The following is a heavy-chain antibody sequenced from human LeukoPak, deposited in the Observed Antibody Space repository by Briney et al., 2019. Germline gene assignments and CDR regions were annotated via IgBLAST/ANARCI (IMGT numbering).Heavy chain of an antibody. CDR3: AREGPVTPFDY. D-gene: IGHD4-11*01. CDR2: IYYSGST. J-gene: IGHJ4*02. CDR1: GGSISSGGYY. V-gene: IGHV4-31*03. Sequence: PSETLSLTCTVSGGSISSGGYYWSWIRQHPGKGLEWIGYIYYSGSTYYNPSLKSRVTISVDTSKNQFSLKLSFVTAADTAVYYCAREGPVTPFDYWGQGTLVTVSS.